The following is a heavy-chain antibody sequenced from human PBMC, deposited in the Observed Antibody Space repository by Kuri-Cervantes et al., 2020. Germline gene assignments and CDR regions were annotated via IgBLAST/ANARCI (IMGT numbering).Heavy chain of an antibody. J-gene: IGHJ5*02. V-gene: IGHV1-2*02. D-gene: IGHD6-25*01. CDR2: INPNSGGT. CDR3: ARGPIATAGAFDP. Sequence: ASVKVSCKASGYTFTGYYMHWVRQAPGQGLEWMGWINPNSGGTNYAQKFQGRVTMTRDTSISTAYMELSRLRSDDTTVYYCARGPIATAGAFDPWGQGNLVNVSS. CDR1: GYTFTGYY.